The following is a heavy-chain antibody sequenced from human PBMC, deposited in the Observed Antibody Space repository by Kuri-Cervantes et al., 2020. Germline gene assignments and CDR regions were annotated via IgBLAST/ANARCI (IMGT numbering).Heavy chain of an antibody. CDR2: IIPILGTA. Sequence: SVKVSCKASGGTFSSYAISWVRQAPGQGLEWMGGIIPILGTANYAQKFQGRVTITADESTSTAYMELSSLRSEDTAVYYCARETYDILTGYYGNYYYYMDVWGKGTTVTVSS. V-gene: IGHV1-69*13. D-gene: IGHD3-9*01. J-gene: IGHJ6*03. CDR1: GGTFSSYA. CDR3: ARETYDILTGYYGNYYYYMDV.